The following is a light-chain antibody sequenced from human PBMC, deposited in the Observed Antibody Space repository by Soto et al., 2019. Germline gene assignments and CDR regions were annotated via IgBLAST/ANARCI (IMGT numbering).Light chain of an antibody. V-gene: IGLV2-14*01. CDR3: HSYTSSSTYV. J-gene: IGLJ1*01. Sequence: QSALTQPASVSGSPGPSITISCTGTSSDVGGYNYVSWYPQHPGKAPKLMIYEVSTRPSGVSNLFTVSKSGNTTSLTISGLHSEDEADYFCHSYTSSSTYVFGTGTKATVL. CDR2: EVS. CDR1: SSDVGGYNY.